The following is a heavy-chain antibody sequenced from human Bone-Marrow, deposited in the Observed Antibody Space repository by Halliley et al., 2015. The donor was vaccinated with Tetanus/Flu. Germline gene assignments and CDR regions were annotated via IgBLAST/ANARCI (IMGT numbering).Heavy chain of an antibody. V-gene: IGHV3-33*01. D-gene: IGHD3-3*01. Sequence: VIWYDGSKKYYAESGKGRFIISRDNSLNTLYLQMNSLRAEDTAVYYCVRDLIDFWSSSPNYLDPWGQGTLVTVSS. J-gene: IGHJ5*02. CDR3: VRDLIDFWSSSPNYLDP. CDR2: IWYDGSKK.